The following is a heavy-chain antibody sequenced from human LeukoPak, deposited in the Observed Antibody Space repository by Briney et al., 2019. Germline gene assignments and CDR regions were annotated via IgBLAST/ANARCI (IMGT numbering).Heavy chain of an antibody. CDR2: ISGSGSST. D-gene: IGHD3-22*01. CDR3: AKEAGQYFDSSGSPHMYYFDF. Sequence: PGGSLRLSCAASGFTFSSYAMSWVRQAPGKGLEWVSAISGSGSSTYYADSVKGRFTISRDNSKNTLYLQMNSLRAEDTAVYYCAKEAGQYFDSSGSPHMYYFDFWGQGTLVTVSS. V-gene: IGHV3-23*01. CDR1: GFTFSSYA. J-gene: IGHJ4*02.